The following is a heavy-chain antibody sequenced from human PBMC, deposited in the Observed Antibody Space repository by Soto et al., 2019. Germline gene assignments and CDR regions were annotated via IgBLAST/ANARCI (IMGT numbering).Heavy chain of an antibody. CDR2: IYYSGST. CDR3: ARHKKAAIFGVVHYYFDY. CDR1: GGSISSSSYY. D-gene: IGHD3-3*01. Sequence: PSETLSLASTVSGGSISSSSYYWGWIRQPPGKGLEWIGSIYYSGSTYYNPSLKSRVTISVDTSKNQFSLKLSSVTAADTAVYYCARHKKAAIFGVVHYYFDYRGQGTLVTVSS. V-gene: IGHV4-39*01. J-gene: IGHJ4*02.